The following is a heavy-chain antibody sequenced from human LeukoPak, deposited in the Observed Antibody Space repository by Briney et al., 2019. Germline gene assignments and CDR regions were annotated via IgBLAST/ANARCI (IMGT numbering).Heavy chain of an antibody. CDR2: TYYRSKWYN. CDR3: ARDGSISSSPRYYFDY. V-gene: IGHV6-1*01. CDR1: GDIVSSNSAA. J-gene: IGHJ4*02. D-gene: IGHD6-13*01. Sequence: SQTLSLTCALSGDIVSSNSAAWHWIRQSPSRGLEWLGRTYYRSKWYNDYAVSVKSRITINPDTSKNQFSLQLNSVTPEDTAVYYCARDGSISSSPRYYFDYWGQGTLVTVSS.